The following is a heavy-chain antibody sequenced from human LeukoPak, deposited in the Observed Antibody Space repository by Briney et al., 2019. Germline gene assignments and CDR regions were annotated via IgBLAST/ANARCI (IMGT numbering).Heavy chain of an antibody. CDR2: INPNSGGT. CDR3: ARDDETQLWPYPFDY. J-gene: IGHJ4*02. D-gene: IGHD5-18*01. CDR1: GYTFTDYY. Sequence: ASVKVSCKASGYTFTDYYVNWVRQAPGQGLEWMGWINPNSGGTNYAQNFQGRVTMTRDTSMTTAYMELSRLRSDDTAVYYCARDDETQLWPYPFDYWGQGTLVTVSS. V-gene: IGHV1-2*02.